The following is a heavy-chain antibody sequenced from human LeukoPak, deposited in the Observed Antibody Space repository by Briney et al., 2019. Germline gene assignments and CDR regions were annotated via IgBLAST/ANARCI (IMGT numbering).Heavy chain of an antibody. J-gene: IGHJ4*02. Sequence: ASVKVSCMASGYTFTSHYIHWVRQAPGQGLEWMGIINPSAGSTSYPQKFQGRVTMTRDTSTSTVYMELSSLRSEDTAVYYCAAPGASGFVGNFWSGPLDFWGQGTLVTVSS. CDR3: AAPGASGFVGNFWSGPLDF. D-gene: IGHD3-3*01. CDR1: GYTFTSHY. CDR2: INPSAGST. V-gene: IGHV1-46*01.